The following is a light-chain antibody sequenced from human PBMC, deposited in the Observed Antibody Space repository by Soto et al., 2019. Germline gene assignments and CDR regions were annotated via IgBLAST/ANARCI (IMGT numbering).Light chain of an antibody. CDR2: AVS. J-gene: IGLJ2*01. Sequence: QPVLTQPASVSGSPGQSITISCSGSSSDIGRYNYVAWYQQHPGKAPKLMIYAVSSRPSGVSNRFSGAKSGNAASLTISGLQAEDEAVYFCSSYTTRNTLVVFGGGTQLTVL. CDR1: SSDIGRYNY. V-gene: IGLV2-14*01. CDR3: SSYTTRNTLVV.